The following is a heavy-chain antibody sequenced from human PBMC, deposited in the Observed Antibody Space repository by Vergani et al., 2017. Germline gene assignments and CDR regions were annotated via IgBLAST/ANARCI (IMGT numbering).Heavy chain of an antibody. CDR2: IWYDGSNK. Sequence: QVQLVESGGGVVQPGRSLRLSCAASGFTFSSYGMHWVRQAPGKRLEWVAVIWYDGSNKYYADSVKGRFTISRDNSKNTLYLQMNSLRAEDTAVYYCARDQRTYYYDSSGWVDYWGQGTLVTVSS. J-gene: IGHJ4*02. V-gene: IGHV3-33*01. CDR1: GFTFSSYG. CDR3: ARDQRTYYYDSSGWVDY. D-gene: IGHD3-22*01.